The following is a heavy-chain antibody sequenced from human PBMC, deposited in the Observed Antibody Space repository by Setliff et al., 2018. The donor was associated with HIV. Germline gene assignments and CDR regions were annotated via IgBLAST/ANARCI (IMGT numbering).Heavy chain of an antibody. Sequence: ASVQVSCKASGYTFTGYYIHWVRQAPGQGLEWMGWINPNSDDTIYARTFQGRVTMTRDTSTSTAYMELSRLRSDDTAVYYCARTEYFDFWSGPRGFDPWGQGTLVTVSS. CDR2: INPNSDDT. V-gene: IGHV1-2*02. CDR3: ARTEYFDFWSGPRGFDP. D-gene: IGHD3-3*01. J-gene: IGHJ5*02. CDR1: GYTFTGYY.